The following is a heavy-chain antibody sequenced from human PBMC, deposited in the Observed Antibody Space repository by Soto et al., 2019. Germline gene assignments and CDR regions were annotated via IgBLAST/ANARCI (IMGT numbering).Heavy chain of an antibody. D-gene: IGHD3-22*01. J-gene: IGHJ6*02. CDR2: IYYSGST. CDR1: GGSISSGGYY. CDR3: ARDWGSGYYQAGYYYGMDV. Sequence: SETLSLTCTVSGGSISSGGYYWSWIRQHPGKGLEWSGYIYYSGSTYYNPSLKSRVTISVDTSKNQFSLKLSSVTAADTAVYYCARDWGSGYYQAGYYYGMDVWGQGTTVTVSS. V-gene: IGHV4-31*03.